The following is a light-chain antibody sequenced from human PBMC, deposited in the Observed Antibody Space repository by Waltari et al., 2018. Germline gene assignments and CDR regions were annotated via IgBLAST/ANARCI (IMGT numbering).Light chain of an antibody. V-gene: IGLV2-14*01. CDR1: SNDVGGYNS. Sequence: QSALTQPASVSGSPGQSVTIFRAGTSNDVGGYNSVPWYQEHPGQAPRVVIYDVSDRPSGVSDRFSGSKSGNTASLTISGLQAEDEADYYCSSQSSNDVVLFGGGTKLTVL. CDR2: DVS. J-gene: IGLJ2*01. CDR3: SSQSSNDVVL.